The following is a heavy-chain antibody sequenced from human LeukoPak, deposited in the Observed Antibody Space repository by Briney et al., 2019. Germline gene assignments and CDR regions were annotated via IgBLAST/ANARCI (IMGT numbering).Heavy chain of an antibody. D-gene: IGHD6-19*01. CDR2: IYYSGST. CDR1: GGSISSYY. Sequence: PSETLSFTCTVSGGSISSYYWSWIRQPPGKGLEWIGYIYYSGSTNYNPSLKSRVTISVDTSKNQFSLKLSSVTAADTAVYYCARGGAVAGRRSWFDPWGQGTLVTVSS. V-gene: IGHV4-59*01. J-gene: IGHJ5*02. CDR3: ARGGAVAGRRSWFDP.